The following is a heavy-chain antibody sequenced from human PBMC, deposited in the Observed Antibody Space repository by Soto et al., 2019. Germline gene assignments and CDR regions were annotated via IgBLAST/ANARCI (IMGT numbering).Heavy chain of an antibody. CDR3: ARFPVYDFWSGEPQEYGMDV. D-gene: IGHD3-3*01. Sequence: SETRSLTCAVYGGSFSGYYWGWIRQPPGKGLEWIGEINHSGSTNYNPSLKSRVTISVDTSKNQFSLKLSSVTAADTAVYYCARFPVYDFWSGEPQEYGMDVWGQGTTVTVSS. CDR2: INHSGST. J-gene: IGHJ6*02. V-gene: IGHV4-34*01. CDR1: GGSFSGYY.